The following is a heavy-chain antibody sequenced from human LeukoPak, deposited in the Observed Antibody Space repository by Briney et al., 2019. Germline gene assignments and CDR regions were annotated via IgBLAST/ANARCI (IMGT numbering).Heavy chain of an antibody. J-gene: IGHJ5*02. Sequence: PSETLSLTCTVSGGSISSSSYYWGWIRQPPGRGLEWIGSIYYSGSTYYNPSLKSRVTISVGTSKNQFSLKLTSVTAADTAVYYCARHPSGRMWLQQGGWFDPWGQGTLVTVSS. V-gene: IGHV4-39*01. D-gene: IGHD5-24*01. CDR3: ARHPSGRMWLQQGGWFDP. CDR2: IYYSGST. CDR1: GGSISSSSYY.